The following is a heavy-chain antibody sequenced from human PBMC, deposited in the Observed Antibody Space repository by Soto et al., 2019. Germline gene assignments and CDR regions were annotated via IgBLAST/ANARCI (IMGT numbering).Heavy chain of an antibody. Sequence: SVKVSCKASGGTLSGYALRRVRQAPGHGIEWRGGIIPILGTANYAQKLQGRVTITADESTSTAYKGQSSLRSEDTAGEYCARDYYGIDVWG. CDR1: GGTLSGYA. J-gene: IGHJ6*02. CDR3: ARDYYGIDV. V-gene: IGHV1-69*13. CDR2: IIPILGTA.